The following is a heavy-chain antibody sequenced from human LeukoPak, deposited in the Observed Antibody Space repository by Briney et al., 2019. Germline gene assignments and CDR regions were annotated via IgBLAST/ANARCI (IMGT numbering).Heavy chain of an antibody. J-gene: IGHJ4*02. CDR1: GFTFTTYW. V-gene: IGHV3-7*01. Sequence: GESLRLSCAASGFTFTTYWMSWVRQAPGKGLEWVANINQDGTEKFYVDSVKGRFTISRDNAKNSLYLQMNSLRVEGTAVYYCAKVAKYYYGSETYYFFEHWGQGTPVTASS. D-gene: IGHD3-10*01. CDR2: INQDGTEK. CDR3: AKVAKYYYGSETYYFFEH.